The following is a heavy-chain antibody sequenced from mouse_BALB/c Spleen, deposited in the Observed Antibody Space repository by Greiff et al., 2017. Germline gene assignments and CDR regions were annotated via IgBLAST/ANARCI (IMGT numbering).Heavy chain of an antibody. Sequence: EVKLVESGGGLVKPGGSLKLSCAASGFTFSDYYMYWVRQTPEKRLEWVATISDGGSYTYYPDSVKGRFTISRDNAKNNLYLQMSSLKSEDTAMYYCASDQLGFAYWGQGTLVTVSA. CDR2: ISDGGSYT. D-gene: IGHD4-1*02. CDR1: GFTFSDYY. J-gene: IGHJ3*01. CDR3: ASDQLGFAY. V-gene: IGHV5-4*02.